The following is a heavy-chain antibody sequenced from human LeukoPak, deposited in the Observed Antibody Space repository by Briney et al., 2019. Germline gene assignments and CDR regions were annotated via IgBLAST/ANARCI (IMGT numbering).Heavy chain of an antibody. J-gene: IGHJ4*02. CDR2: ISSSSSYI. V-gene: IGHV3-21*01. CDR3: ARVSTVTPRF. D-gene: IGHD4-17*01. Sequence: GGSLRLSCAASGFTFSRYSMNWVRQAPGKGLEWVSSISSSSSYIYYADSLKGRFTISRDNAKNSLYLQMNSLRAEDTAVYYCARVSTVTPRFWGQGTLVTVSS. CDR1: GFTFSRYS.